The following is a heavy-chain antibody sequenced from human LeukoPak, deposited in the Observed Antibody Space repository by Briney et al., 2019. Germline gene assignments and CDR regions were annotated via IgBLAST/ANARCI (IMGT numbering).Heavy chain of an antibody. J-gene: IGHJ5*02. CDR2: ITGRDGTT. V-gene: IGHV3-23*01. Sequence: AGGSLRLSCAASGFTFSIYAMSWVRQIPGKGLEWVSSITGRDGTTWYTDSVKGRFTISRDNSENTLYLQMTSLRADDTAIYYCVRDRPNYYDSTGHYYRRNGDHWGQGTLVTVSS. D-gene: IGHD3-22*01. CDR3: VRDRPNYYDSTGHYYRRNGDH. CDR1: GFTFSIYA.